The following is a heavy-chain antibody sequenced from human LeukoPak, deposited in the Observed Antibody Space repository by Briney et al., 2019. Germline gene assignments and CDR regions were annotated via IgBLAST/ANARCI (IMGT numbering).Heavy chain of an antibody. CDR3: VSRACTITACYVASWRCFDH. J-gene: IGHJ4*02. D-gene: IGHD2-2*01. CDR2: INEGGSEK. Sequence: PAGSLRLSCEASGLTFSRYWLTWVRQAPGKGLEWVANINEGGSEKNYVNSVKGRFTISRDNAKSSLYLQMNNLRDDDTAVYHCVSRACTITACYVASWRCFDHWGQGTPVTVSS. V-gene: IGHV3-7*03. CDR1: GLTFSRYW.